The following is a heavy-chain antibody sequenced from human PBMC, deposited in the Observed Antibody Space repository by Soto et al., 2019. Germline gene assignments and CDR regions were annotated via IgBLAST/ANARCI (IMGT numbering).Heavy chain of an antibody. CDR2: IKSKSDGETT. V-gene: IGHV3-15*01. Sequence: EVQLVESGGGLVQPGGSLRLSCAASGFSFSDAWMIWVRQAPGKGLQWVGRIKSKSDGETTDYAAPVKGRFAISRDNSKNILYLQINSLRAEDTAVYYCARFNGGNSVGSFDYWGQGTLVTVSS. CDR1: GFSFSDAW. J-gene: IGHJ4*02. D-gene: IGHD4-4*01. CDR3: ARFNGGNSVGSFDY.